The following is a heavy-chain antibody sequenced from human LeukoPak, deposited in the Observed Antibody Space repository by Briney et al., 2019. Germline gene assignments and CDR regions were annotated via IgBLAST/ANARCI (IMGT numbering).Heavy chain of an antibody. CDR1: GFTFSSYN. D-gene: IGHD3-10*01. V-gene: IGHV3-48*04. Sequence: GGSLRLSCAASGFTFSSYNMNWVRQAPGKGLEWVSYISSSGSTIYYADSVKGRLTISRDNAKNSLYLQMNSLRAEDTAVYYCARGALNYYGSGTQGLFDPWGQGTLVTVSS. J-gene: IGHJ5*02. CDR2: ISSSGSTI. CDR3: ARGALNYYGSGTQGLFDP.